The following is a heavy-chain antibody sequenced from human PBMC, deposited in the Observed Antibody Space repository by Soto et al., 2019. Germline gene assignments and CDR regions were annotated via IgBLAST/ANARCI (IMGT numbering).Heavy chain of an antibody. CDR1: GFTFSKYW. CDR2: IKQDGSTK. D-gene: IGHD4-17*01. V-gene: IGHV3-7*01. J-gene: IGHJ2*01. Sequence: EVQLVESGGGLVQPGGSLRLSCAASGFTFSKYWVSWVRQAPGKGLEWLADIKQDGSTKYFLDSVKGRFTISRDNAENSLSLKMNSLRAEDTAVYYCARDSDDYGDFGWYFDLWGRGTLVTISS. CDR3: ARDSDDYGDFGWYFDL.